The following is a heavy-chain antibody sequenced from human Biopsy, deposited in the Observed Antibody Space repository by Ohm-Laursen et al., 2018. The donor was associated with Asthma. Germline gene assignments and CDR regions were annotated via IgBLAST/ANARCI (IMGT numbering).Heavy chain of an antibody. Sequence: SLRLSCAAFGFTFSNAWMSWVRQAPGKGLEWVGRIKSKTDGGTTDYAAPVKGRFTISRDDSKNTLYLQMNSLKTEDTAVYYCITDALLYSSADYWGQGTLVTVSS. CDR2: IKSKTDGGTT. CDR1: GFTFSNAW. CDR3: ITDALLYSSADY. J-gene: IGHJ4*02. D-gene: IGHD2-8*01. V-gene: IGHV3-15*01.